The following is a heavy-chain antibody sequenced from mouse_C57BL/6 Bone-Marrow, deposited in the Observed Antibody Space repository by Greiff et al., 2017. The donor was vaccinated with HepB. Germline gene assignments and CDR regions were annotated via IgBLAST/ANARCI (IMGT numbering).Heavy chain of an antibody. CDR1: GFTFSDYY. J-gene: IGHJ4*01. CDR3: ARDRPYYAMDY. V-gene: IGHV5-16*01. CDR2: INYDGSST. Sequence: EVQVVESEGGLVQPGSSMKLSCTASGFTFSDYYMAWVRQVPEKGLEWVANINYDGSSTYYLDSLKSRFIISRDNAKNILYLQMSSLKSEDTATYYCARDRPYYAMDYWGQGTSVTVSS.